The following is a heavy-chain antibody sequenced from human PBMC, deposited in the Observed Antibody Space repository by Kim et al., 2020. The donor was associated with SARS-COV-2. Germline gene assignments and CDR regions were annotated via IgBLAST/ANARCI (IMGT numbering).Heavy chain of an antibody. CDR1: GYTLTELS. J-gene: IGHJ4*02. CDR2: FDPEDGET. V-gene: IGHV1-24*01. D-gene: IGHD6-6*01. Sequence: ASVKVSCKVSGYTLTELSMHWVRQAPGKGLEWMGGFDPEDGETIYAQKFQGRVTMTEDTSTDTAYMELSSLRSEDTAVYYCATIITDEYSSSSHFDYWGQGTLVTVSS. CDR3: ATIITDEYSSSSHFDY.